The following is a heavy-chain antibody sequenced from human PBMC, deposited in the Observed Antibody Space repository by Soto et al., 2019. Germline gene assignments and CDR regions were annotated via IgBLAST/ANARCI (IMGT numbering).Heavy chain of an antibody. CDR3: ARAKETGLYDAFDV. D-gene: IGHD7-27*01. Sequence: GGSLRLSCAASGFTFSSYSMNWVRQAPGKGLEWVSYISSSSSTIYYADSVKGRFTISRDNAKNSLYLQMNSLRAEDTAVYYCARAKETGLYDAFDVWGQGTMVTVSS. CDR1: GFTFSSYS. V-gene: IGHV3-48*01. CDR2: ISSSSSTI. J-gene: IGHJ3*01.